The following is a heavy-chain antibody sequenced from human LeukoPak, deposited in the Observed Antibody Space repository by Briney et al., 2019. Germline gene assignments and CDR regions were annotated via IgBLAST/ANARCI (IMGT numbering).Heavy chain of an antibody. CDR1: GYTSPPHG. V-gene: IGHV1-18*01. D-gene: IGHD7-27*01. CDR2: ISLSNGNT. Sequence: ASLKVSCKASGYTSPPHGITWVRQAPGQGLQWMGWISLSNGNTKYAQELQGRVTMTRDTSTSTAYMEMRSLRSDDTAFYYCSRGPLLGPWFDPWGQGTLVTVSS. CDR3: SRGPLLGPWFDP. J-gene: IGHJ5*02.